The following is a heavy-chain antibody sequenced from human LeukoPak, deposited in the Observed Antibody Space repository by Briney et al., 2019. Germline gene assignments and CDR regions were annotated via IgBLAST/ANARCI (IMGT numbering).Heavy chain of an antibody. V-gene: IGHV4-34*01. D-gene: IGHD3-10*01. CDR1: GGSFSGYY. J-gene: IGHJ5*02. CDR2: INHSGRT. CDR3: ARAYYSTSRFPH. Sequence: SETLSLTCAVYGGSFSGYYWSWIRQTPGKGLEWIGEINHSGRTNYNPSLKSRVTISADTSKNQFSLELRSVTAADTAVYYCARAYYSTSRFPHWGQGALVTVSS.